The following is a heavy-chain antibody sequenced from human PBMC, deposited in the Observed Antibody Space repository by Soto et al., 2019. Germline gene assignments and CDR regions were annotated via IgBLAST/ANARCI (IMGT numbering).Heavy chain of an antibody. CDR2: ISGSGGST. CDR3: ATKPPLPTVAGS. CDR1: GFTFSSYA. J-gene: IGHJ5*02. D-gene: IGHD4-4*01. V-gene: IGHV3-23*01. Sequence: PGGSLRLSCAASGFTFSSYAMIWVRQAPGKGLEWVSAISGSGGSTYYADSVKGRFTISRDNSKNTLYLQMNSLRAEDTAVYYCATKPPLPTVAGSWGQGTLVTVSS.